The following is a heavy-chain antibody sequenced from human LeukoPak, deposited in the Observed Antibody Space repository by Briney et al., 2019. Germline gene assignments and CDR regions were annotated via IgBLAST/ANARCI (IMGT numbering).Heavy chain of an antibody. CDR1: GYTLTELS. CDR2: FDPEDGET. Sequence: ASVKVSFKVSGYTLTELSMHWVRQAPGKGLEWMGGFDPEDGETIYAQKFQGRVTMTEDTSTDTAYMELTSLRSEDTAVYYCATDRRPNSGWTWEFDPWGQGTLVTVSS. D-gene: IGHD6-19*01. CDR3: ATDRRPNSGWTWEFDP. V-gene: IGHV1-24*01. J-gene: IGHJ5*02.